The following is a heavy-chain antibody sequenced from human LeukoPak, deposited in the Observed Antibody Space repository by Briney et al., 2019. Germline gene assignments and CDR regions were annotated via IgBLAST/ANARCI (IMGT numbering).Heavy chain of an antibody. D-gene: IGHD1-26*01. Sequence: ASVKVSCKASGYTFTSYGIRWVRQAPGQGLEWMGWISAYNGNTNYAQKLQGRVTMTTDTSTSTAYMELRSLRSDDTAVYYCARDRLVGATLPADYWGQGTLVTVSS. J-gene: IGHJ4*02. CDR2: ISAYNGNT. CDR3: ARDRLVGATLPADY. CDR1: GYTFTSYG. V-gene: IGHV1-18*01.